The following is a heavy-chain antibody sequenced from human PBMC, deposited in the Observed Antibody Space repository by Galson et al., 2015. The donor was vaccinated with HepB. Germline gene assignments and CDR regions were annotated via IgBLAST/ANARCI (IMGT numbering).Heavy chain of an antibody. CDR1: GFTFSNYN. CDR2: ISSHSDYI. V-gene: IGHV3-21*01. D-gene: IGHD6-19*01. J-gene: IGHJ5*02. Sequence: SLRLSCAASGFTFSNYNMNWVRQSPGKGLEWVSSISSHSDYIHYADSVKGRFTISRDNAKNSLYLQMHSLRVEDTAVYYCARDWGIAVAGTWYFDPWGQGTLVTVSS. CDR3: ARDWGIAVAGTWYFDP.